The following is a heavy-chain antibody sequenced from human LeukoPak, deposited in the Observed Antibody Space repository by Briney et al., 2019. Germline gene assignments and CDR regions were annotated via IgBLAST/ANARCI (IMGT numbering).Heavy chain of an antibody. CDR3: SRGRQYPYGPEFDY. Sequence: GRPLRLSCTTSGFAFGDYNMNWVRQAPGKGLEWVGYIRSKIHDGTTGYAASVEGRFTISRDDSKSIVYLQMTSLKSDDTAVYYCSRGRQYPYGPEFDYWGQGTLITVSS. D-gene: IGHD3-10*01. CDR1: GFAFGDYN. J-gene: IGHJ4*02. V-gene: IGHV3-49*04. CDR2: IRSKIHDGTT.